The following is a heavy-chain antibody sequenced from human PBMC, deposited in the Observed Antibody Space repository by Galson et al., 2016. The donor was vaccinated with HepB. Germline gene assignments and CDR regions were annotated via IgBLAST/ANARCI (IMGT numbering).Heavy chain of an antibody. V-gene: IGHV4-59*01. Sequence: LSLTCTVSGGSISSYYWSWIRQPPGKELEWIGNIYYSGNTNYNPSLKSRVTISVDTSENQFSLKLKSVTAADTAVYYCARGMYYYDSRETAWGQGTLVTVSS. J-gene: IGHJ5*02. CDR1: GGSISSYY. CDR3: ARGMYYYDSRETA. CDR2: IYYSGNT. D-gene: IGHD3-22*01.